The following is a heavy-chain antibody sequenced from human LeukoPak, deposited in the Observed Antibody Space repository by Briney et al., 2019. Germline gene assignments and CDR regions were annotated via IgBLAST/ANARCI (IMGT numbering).Heavy chain of an antibody. CDR1: GYTFTNFD. J-gene: IGHJ2*01. V-gene: IGHV1-8*01. D-gene: IGHD3-3*01. Sequence: ASVKVSCKASGYTFTNFDIDWVRQATGQGPEWMGWMNPRSGDTGIAQKFQGRLTLTRVTSLTTAYMELRHLRSEDTDIYFCKLGASGAGRHWYFSLWGRGSMVTVSS. CDR2: MNPRSGDT. CDR3: KLGASGAGRHWYFSL.